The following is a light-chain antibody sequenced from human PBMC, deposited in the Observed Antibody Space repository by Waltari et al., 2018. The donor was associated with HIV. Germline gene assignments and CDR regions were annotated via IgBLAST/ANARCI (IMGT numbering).Light chain of an antibody. Sequence: EIVLTQSPVPLSFSVGERATVSCRASQSVFTYLAWYHQRPGQPPMLLIYDSSNRATGIPPRFSASGSETDFNLTISVLKSEDFVLYFCQQRRAWPITFGQGTKVEIK. V-gene: IGKV3-11*01. CDR2: DSS. CDR1: QSVFTY. J-gene: IGKJ2*01. CDR3: QQRRAWPIT.